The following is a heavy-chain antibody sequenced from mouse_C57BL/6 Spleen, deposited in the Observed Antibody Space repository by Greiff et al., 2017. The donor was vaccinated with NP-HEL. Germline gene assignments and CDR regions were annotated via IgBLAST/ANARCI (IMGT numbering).Heavy chain of an antibody. V-gene: IGHV10-1*01. J-gene: IGHJ2*01. CDR1: GFSFNTYA. Sequence: EVMLVESGGGLVQPKGSLKLSCAASGFSFNTYAMNWVRQAPGKGLEWVARIRSKSNNYATYYDDSVKDRFTISRDDSESMLYLQMNNLQTEDTAMYYCVRQDSSGYDYCDYWGQGTTLTVSS. CDR3: VRQDSSGYDYCDY. D-gene: IGHD3-2*02. CDR2: IRSKSNNYAT.